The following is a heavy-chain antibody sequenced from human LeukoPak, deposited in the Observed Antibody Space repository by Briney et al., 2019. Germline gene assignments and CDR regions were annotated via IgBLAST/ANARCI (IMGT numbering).Heavy chain of an antibody. D-gene: IGHD3-10*01. V-gene: IGHV1-46*01. CDR3: ARVVGVRGVINYNGFDP. J-gene: IGHJ5*02. CDR2: INPSGGST. Sequence: ASVKVSCKASGYTFTSYYMHWVRQAPGQGLEWMGIINPSGGSTSYAQKFQGRVTMTRDTSTSTVYMELSSLRSEDTAVYYCARVVGVRGVINYNGFDPWGQGTLVTVSS. CDR1: GYTFTSYY.